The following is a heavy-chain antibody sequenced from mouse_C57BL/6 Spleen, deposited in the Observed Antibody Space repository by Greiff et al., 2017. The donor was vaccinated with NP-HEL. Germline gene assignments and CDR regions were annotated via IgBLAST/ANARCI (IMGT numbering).Heavy chain of an antibody. CDR2: IYPGGGYT. CDR3: ARLTTVEGFFDY. J-gene: IGHJ2*01. V-gene: IGHV1-63*01. Sequence: QVHVKQSGAELVRPGTSVKMSCKASGYTFTNYWIGWAKQRPGHGLEWIGDIYPGGGYTNYNEKFKGKATLTADKSSSTAYMQFSSLTSEDSAIYYCARLTTVEGFFDYWGQGTTLTVSS. CDR1: GYTFTNYW. D-gene: IGHD1-1*01.